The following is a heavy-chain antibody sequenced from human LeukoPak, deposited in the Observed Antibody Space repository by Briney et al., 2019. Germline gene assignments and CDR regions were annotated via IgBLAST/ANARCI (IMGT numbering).Heavy chain of an antibody. Sequence: GGSLRLSCAASGFTFSSYEMNWVRQAPGKGLGWISYISSSGRTRYYADSVKGRFTLSRDNAKNSLYLQMNSLRAEDTAVYYCAKPISGSSGWDAFDIWGQGTMVTVSS. V-gene: IGHV3-48*03. J-gene: IGHJ3*02. D-gene: IGHD6-19*01. CDR3: AKPISGSSGWDAFDI. CDR1: GFTFSSYE. CDR2: ISSSGRTR.